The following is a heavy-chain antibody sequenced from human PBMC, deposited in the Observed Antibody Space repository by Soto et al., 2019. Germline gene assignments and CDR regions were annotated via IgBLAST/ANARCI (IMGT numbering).Heavy chain of an antibody. J-gene: IGHJ4*02. CDR2: IYYDGNNK. Sequence: PGGSLRLSCAASGFTFSNHGMHWVRQAPGKGLEWVAVIYYDGNNKYYADSVKGRFTISRDNSKNTLSLQMNTLRADDTAVYYCARDRGRHHLDYWGLGTLVTVSS. CDR1: GFTFSNHG. CDR3: ARDRGRHHLDY. V-gene: IGHV3-33*08. D-gene: IGHD1-26*01.